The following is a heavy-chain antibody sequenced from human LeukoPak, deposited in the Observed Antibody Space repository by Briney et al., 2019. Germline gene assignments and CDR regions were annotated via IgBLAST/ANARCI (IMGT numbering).Heavy chain of an antibody. Sequence: ASVKVSCKASGYTFTSYYMHWVRQAPGQGLEWMGIINPSSGSTSYAQKFQGRVTMTRDTSTSTVYMELSSLRSDDTAVYYCATELGATYDNYYHGMDVWGQGTTVTVSS. CDR2: INPSSGST. J-gene: IGHJ6*02. D-gene: IGHD1-26*01. CDR1: GYTFTSYY. V-gene: IGHV1-46*01. CDR3: ATELGATYDNYYHGMDV.